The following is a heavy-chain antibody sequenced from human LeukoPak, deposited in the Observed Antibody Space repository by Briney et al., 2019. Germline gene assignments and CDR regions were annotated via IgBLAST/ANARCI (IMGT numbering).Heavy chain of an antibody. V-gene: IGHV1-69*04. D-gene: IGHD6-19*01. Sequence: GASVTVSCKASGGTFSSYAISWVRQAPGQGLEWMGRIIPILGIANYAQKFQGRVTITADKSTSTAYMELSSLRSEDTAVYYCARALAVAGTSEDYWGQGTLVTVSS. CDR3: ARALAVAGTSEDY. J-gene: IGHJ4*02. CDR2: IIPILGIA. CDR1: GGTFSSYA.